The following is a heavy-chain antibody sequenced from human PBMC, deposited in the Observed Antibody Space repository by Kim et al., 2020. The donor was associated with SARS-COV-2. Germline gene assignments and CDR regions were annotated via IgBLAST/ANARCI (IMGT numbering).Heavy chain of an antibody. CDR2: LSGSGGTT. Sequence: GGSLRLSCAASGFTVSTYAMIWVRQAPGKGLEWVSALSGSGGTTYYSDSVKGRFTISRDNSKNTLYLQMNSLRAEDTAVYYCACRIGYCGSTNCLYFMDFWGQGTTVTVSS. D-gene: IGHD2-2*01. CDR3: ACRIGYCGSTNCLYFMDF. V-gene: IGHV3-23*01. J-gene: IGHJ6*02. CDR1: GFTVSTYA.